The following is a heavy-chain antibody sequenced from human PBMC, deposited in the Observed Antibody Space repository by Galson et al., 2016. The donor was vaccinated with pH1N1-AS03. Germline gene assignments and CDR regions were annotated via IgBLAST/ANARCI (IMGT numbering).Heavy chain of an antibody. CDR3: AREPWGSTQGEY. J-gene: IGHJ4*02. CDR2: IYGGGDK. D-gene: IGHD3-16*01. CDR1: GFTINNNY. V-gene: IGHV3-53*01. Sequence: SLRLSCAASGFTINNNYMSWVRQAPGKGLEWVSVIYGGGDKAYADSVKGRFTISRDNSKNTVYLQMNSLRVEDTAVYYCAREPWGSTQGEYWGQGTLVTVSS.